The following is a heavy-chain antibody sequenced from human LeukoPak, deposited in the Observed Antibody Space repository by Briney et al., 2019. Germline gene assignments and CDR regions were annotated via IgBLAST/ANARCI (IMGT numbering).Heavy chain of an antibody. D-gene: IGHD1-20*01. CDR2: IYYSVST. CDR3: AREITGTTLDI. Sequence: SEPLSLTCTVSGGSISSYYWSWIRQPPGKGLGWIGYIYYSVSTNYNPSLKSRVTISVDTSKNQFSLKLSSVTAADTAVYYCAREITGTTLDIWGQGTMVTVSS. V-gene: IGHV4-59*01. CDR1: GGSISSYY. J-gene: IGHJ3*02.